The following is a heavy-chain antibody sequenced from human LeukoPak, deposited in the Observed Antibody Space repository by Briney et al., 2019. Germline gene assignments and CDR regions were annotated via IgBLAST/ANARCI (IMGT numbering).Heavy chain of an antibody. J-gene: IGHJ6*03. V-gene: IGHV4-34*01. CDR1: GGSFSGYY. CDR3: ARGRQDAMIVVVMTAVSYYLDV. CDR2: MSPNGST. D-gene: IGHD3-22*01. Sequence: PSETLSLTCAVSGGSFSGYYGTWIRQTPGKGLEWMGEMSPNGSTNYNPSLKSRVTISVDTSKNQFSLELSSVTAADTAVYYCARGRQDAMIVVVMTAVSYYLDVWGKGTTVTVS.